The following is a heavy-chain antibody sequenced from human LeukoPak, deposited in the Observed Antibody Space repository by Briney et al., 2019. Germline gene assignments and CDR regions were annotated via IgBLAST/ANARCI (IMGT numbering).Heavy chain of an antibody. Sequence: ASVKVSCKASGYTFTSYAMNWVRQAPGQGLEWMGWINTNTGNPTYAQGFTGRFVFSLDTSVSTAYLQISSLTAEDTAVYYCARDHLYSYDSSAYSGGDWYFDLWGRGTPVTASS. J-gene: IGHJ2*01. CDR3: ARDHLYSYDSSAYSGGDWYFDL. V-gene: IGHV7-4-1*02. CDR1: GYTFTSYA. CDR2: INTNTGNP. D-gene: IGHD3-22*01.